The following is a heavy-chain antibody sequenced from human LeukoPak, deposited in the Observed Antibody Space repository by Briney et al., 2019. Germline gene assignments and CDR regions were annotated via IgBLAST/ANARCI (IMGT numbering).Heavy chain of an antibody. V-gene: IGHV4-30-2*01. J-gene: IGHJ3*02. D-gene: IGHD3-16*01. Sequence: PSETLSLTCTVSGGSISSGGYYWSWIRQPPGKGLEWIGYIYHSGSTYYNPSLKSRVTISVDRSKNQFSLKLSSVTAADTAVYYCARDPLRPLDAFDIWGQGTMVTVSA. CDR3: ARDPLRPLDAFDI. CDR1: GGSISSGGYY. CDR2: IYHSGST.